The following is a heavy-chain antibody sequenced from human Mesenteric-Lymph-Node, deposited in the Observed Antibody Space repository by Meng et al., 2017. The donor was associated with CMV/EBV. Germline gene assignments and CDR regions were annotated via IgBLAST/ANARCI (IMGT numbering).Heavy chain of an antibody. CDR1: GYTFTSYG. J-gene: IGHJ6*02. D-gene: IGHD6-19*01. CDR2: ISAYNGNT. V-gene: IGHV1-18*01. CDR3: ARGGYSSGWYGDYYYYGMDV. Sequence: ASVKVSCKASGYTFTSYGISWVRQAPGQGLEWMGWISAYNGNTNYAQKFQGRVTMTRNTSISTAYMELSSLRSEDTAVYYCARGGYSSGWYGDYYYYGMDVWGQGTTVTVSS.